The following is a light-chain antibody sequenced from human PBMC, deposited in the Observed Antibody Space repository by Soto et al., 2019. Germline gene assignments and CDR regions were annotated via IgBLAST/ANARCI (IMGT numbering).Light chain of an antibody. CDR3: TSYGGRDNLM. V-gene: IGLV2-8*01. Sequence: QSALTQPASVSGSPGQSITISCTGTSSDVGAYNFVSWYQHHPDKAPKLIISEVNKRPSGVPDRFSGSKSGNTASLTVSGLQAEDEADYYCTSYGGRDNLMFGGGTKVTVL. J-gene: IGLJ3*02. CDR1: SSDVGAYNF. CDR2: EVN.